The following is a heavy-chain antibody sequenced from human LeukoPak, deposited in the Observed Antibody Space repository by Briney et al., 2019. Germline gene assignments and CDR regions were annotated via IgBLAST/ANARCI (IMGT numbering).Heavy chain of an antibody. J-gene: IGHJ3*02. CDR2: IYHSGST. D-gene: IGHD4-17*01. Sequence: PSETLSLTCTVSGYSISSGYYWGWILQPPGKGLEWIVSIYHSGSTYYNPSLKSRVTISVDTSKNQFSLKLSSVTAADTAVYYCASPHDYGDSQETFDIWGQGTMVTVSS. CDR3: ASPHDYGDSQETFDI. V-gene: IGHV4-38-2*02. CDR1: GYSISSGYY.